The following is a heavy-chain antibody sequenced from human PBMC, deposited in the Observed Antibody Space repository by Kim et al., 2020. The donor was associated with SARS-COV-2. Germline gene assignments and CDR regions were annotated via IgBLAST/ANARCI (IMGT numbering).Heavy chain of an antibody. CDR3: ARGSFQQGFDP. J-gene: IGHJ5*02. D-gene: IGHD6-13*01. V-gene: IGHV3-74*01. Sequence: GGSLRLSCEASGFTFSSYWMNWVRQGPGKGLVWVSRINSDGSDTHYADSVKGRFTTSRDNAKNTLHLQLNSLGVEDTAIYYCARGSFQQGFDPWGQGTLVTVYS. CDR2: INSDGSDT. CDR1: GFTFSSYW.